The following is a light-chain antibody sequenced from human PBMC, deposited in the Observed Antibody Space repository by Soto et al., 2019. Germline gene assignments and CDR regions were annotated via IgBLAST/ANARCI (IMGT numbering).Light chain of an antibody. CDR3: CAYAGSSLWV. CDR2: EGT. J-gene: IGLJ3*02. V-gene: IGLV2-23*01. CDR1: SSDVGLYNV. Sequence: QSALTQPASVSGSPGQSSTISCTGTSSDVGLYNVVSWYQQHPGKAPKLLIYEGTKRPSGVSKRFSGSTSGNTASLPVSGLQSEDEADYYFCAYAGSSLWVFCGGTKLTVL.